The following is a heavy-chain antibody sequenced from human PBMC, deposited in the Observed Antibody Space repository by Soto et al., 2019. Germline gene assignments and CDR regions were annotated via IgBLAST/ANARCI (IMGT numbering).Heavy chain of an antibody. Sequence: QVQLVQSGAEVKKPGASVKVSCKASGYTFTSYDINWVRQATGQGLEWMGWMNPNSGNTGYAQKFQGRVTMTRNTSISTAYMELSSLRSEDTAVYYCARGYPSITIFGVVRDVWGKGTTVTVSS. CDR3: ARGYPSITIFGVVRDV. CDR1: GYTFTSYD. CDR2: MNPNSGNT. J-gene: IGHJ6*04. V-gene: IGHV1-8*01. D-gene: IGHD3-3*01.